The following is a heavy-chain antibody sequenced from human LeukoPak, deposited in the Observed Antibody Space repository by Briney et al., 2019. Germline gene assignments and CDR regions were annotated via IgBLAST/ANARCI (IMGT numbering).Heavy chain of an antibody. CDR3: ASLGADSFDY. V-gene: IGHV7-4-1*02. CDR2: LNTGTGNP. D-gene: IGHD3-16*01. Sequence: ASVKVSCKTSGYTFTNYAINRVLQAPGQGLEFMVWLNTGTGNPTYAQDFTGRFVFSLDTSVSTAYLQISTLKPEDTAVYYCASLGADSFDYWGQGTLVTVSS. CDR1: GYTFTNYA. J-gene: IGHJ4*02.